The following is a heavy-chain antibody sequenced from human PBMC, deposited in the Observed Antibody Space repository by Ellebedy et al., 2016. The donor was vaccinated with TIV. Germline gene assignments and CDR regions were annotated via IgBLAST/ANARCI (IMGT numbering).Heavy chain of an antibody. CDR2: ISYSGST. D-gene: IGHD6-19*01. V-gene: IGHV4-59*08. J-gene: IGHJ4*02. CDR3: ATHETKEGIAVAGSGFDY. CDR1: GGSISSYY. Sequence: MPSETLSLTCTVSGGSISSYYWSWIRQPPGKGLEWIGYISYSGSTNYNPSLKSRVTISVDTSKNQFPLKLSSVTAADTAVYYCATHETKEGIAVAGSGFDYWGQGTLVTVSS.